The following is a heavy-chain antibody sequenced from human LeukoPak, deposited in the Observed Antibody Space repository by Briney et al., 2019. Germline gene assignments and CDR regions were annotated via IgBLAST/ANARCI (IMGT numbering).Heavy chain of an antibody. CDR2: ISASGGTT. J-gene: IGHJ6*04. Sequence: PGGSLRLSCAASGFTFSSYAMTWVRQAPGKGLGWVSSISASGGTTYYADSVKGRFTISRDNAKNSLYLQMNSLRAEDTAVYYCAELGITMIGGVWGKGTTVTISS. V-gene: IGHV3-23*01. CDR3: AELGITMIGGV. CDR1: GFTFSSYA. D-gene: IGHD3-10*02.